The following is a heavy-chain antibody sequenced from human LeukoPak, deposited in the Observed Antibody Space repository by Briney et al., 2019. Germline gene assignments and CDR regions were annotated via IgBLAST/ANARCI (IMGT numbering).Heavy chain of an antibody. V-gene: IGHV3-30*18. CDR2: ISFDGNNK. D-gene: IGHD3-9*01. CDR3: AKDGGEYYDILTGYYPRLYYMDV. Sequence: PGGSLRLSCAASGFTFSSYGMHWVRQAPGKGLEWVAIISFDGNNKYYADSVKGRFTISRDNSKNTLYLQMNSLRAEDTAVYYCAKDGGEYYDILTGYYPRLYYMDVWGKGTTVTISS. CDR1: GFTFSSYG. J-gene: IGHJ6*03.